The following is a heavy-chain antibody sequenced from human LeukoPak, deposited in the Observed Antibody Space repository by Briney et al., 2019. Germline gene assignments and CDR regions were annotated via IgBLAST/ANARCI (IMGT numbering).Heavy chain of an antibody. CDR1: AFTLSDFT. V-gene: IGHV3-73*01. CDR2: IRGKGNNYAT. D-gene: IGHD6-19*01. CDR3: SAGPSGWTEFFRH. Sequence: QSGGSLRLSCAAPAFTLSDFTIHWVRQASGKGLEWVARIRGKGNNYATEYGASVKGRFIISRDDAKNTAYLQMNSLKTEDTAIYYCSAGPSGWTEFFRHWGQGTLVTVSS. J-gene: IGHJ1*01.